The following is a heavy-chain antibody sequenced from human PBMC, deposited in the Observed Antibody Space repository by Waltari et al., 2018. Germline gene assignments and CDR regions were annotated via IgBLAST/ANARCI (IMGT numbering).Heavy chain of an antibody. Sequence: QVPLVESGGGVVQPGRSLRLSCAASGLTLSGYGMPWFRQAPGKGLEWVAVIWYDGSNKYYADSVKGRFTISRDNSKNTLYLQMNSLRAEDTAVYYCAKGGREKPFDYWGQGTLVTVSS. CDR1: GLTLSGYG. D-gene: IGHD1-26*01. J-gene: IGHJ4*02. CDR2: IWYDGSNK. CDR3: AKGGREKPFDY. V-gene: IGHV3-33*06.